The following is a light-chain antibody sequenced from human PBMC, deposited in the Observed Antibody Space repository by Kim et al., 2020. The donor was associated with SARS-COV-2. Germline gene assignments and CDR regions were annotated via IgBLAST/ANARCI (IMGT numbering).Light chain of an antibody. CDR3: QQYGSSRYT. J-gene: IGKJ2*01. CDR1: QSVTSSY. V-gene: IGKV3-20*01. Sequence: LCPRERATLSCRASQSVTSSYLAWYQQRPGQAPRLLIYSASSRAPGIPDRFSGSGSGTDFSLTISRLEPEDFAMYYCQQYGSSRYTFGQGTKLEI. CDR2: SAS.